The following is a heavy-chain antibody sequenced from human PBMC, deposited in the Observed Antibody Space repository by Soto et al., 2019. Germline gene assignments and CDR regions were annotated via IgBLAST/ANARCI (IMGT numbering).Heavy chain of an antibody. Sequence: GASVKVSCKASGYTFTCYYMHWVRQAPGQGLEWMGWINPNSGGTNYAQKFQGWVTMTRDTSISTAYMELSRLRSDDTAVYYCARGRELLFGKYYFDYWGQETLVTVS. CDR2: INPNSGGT. V-gene: IGHV1-2*04. J-gene: IGHJ4*02. CDR3: ARGRELLFGKYYFDY. CDR1: GYTFTCYY. D-gene: IGHD1-26*01.